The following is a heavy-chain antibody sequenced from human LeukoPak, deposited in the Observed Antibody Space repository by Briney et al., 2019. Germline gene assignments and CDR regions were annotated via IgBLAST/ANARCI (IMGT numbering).Heavy chain of an antibody. D-gene: IGHD3-10*01. CDR3: ARDHVGEDSGAFDI. CDR2: ISSSSSYI. Sequence: GGSLRLSCAASGFTFSSYAMHWVRQAPGKGLEWVSSISSSSSYIYYADSVKGRFTISRDNSKNTLYLQMNSLRAEDTAVYYCARDHVGEDSGAFDIWGQGTMVTVSS. J-gene: IGHJ3*02. CDR1: GFTFSSYA. V-gene: IGHV3-21*04.